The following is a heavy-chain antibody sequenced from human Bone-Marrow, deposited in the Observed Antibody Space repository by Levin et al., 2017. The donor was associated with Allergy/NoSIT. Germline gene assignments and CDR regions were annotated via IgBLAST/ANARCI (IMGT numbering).Heavy chain of an antibody. Sequence: GESLKISCAASGFTFSSYAMSWVRQAPGKGLEWVSAISGSGGSTYYADSVKGRFTISRDNSKNTLYLQMNSLRAEDTAVYYCAKATGKRLVVDAFDIWGQGTMVTVSS. J-gene: IGHJ3*02. V-gene: IGHV3-23*01. CDR2: ISGSGGST. CDR1: GFTFSSYA. CDR3: AKATGKRLVVDAFDI. D-gene: IGHD6-13*01.